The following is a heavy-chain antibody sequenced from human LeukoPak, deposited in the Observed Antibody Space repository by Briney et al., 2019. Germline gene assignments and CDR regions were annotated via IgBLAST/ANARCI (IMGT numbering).Heavy chain of an antibody. J-gene: IGHJ6*02. V-gene: IGHV3-7*01. D-gene: IGHD2-15*01. CDR1: GFTFSSYW. Sequence: GGSLRLSCAASGFTFSSYWMSWVRQAPGKGLEGVANIKQDGSEKYYVDSVKGRFTISRDNAKNSLYLQMNSLRAEDTAVYYCAREECGSGGSCHHYYYYGMDVWGQGTTVTVSS. CDR3: AREECGSGGSCHHYYYYGMDV. CDR2: IKQDGSEK.